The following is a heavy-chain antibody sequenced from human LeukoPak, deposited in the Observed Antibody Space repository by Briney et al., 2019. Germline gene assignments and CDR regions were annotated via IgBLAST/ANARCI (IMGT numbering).Heavy chain of an antibody. J-gene: IGHJ4*02. CDR1: GGSISSYY. D-gene: IGHD2-2*02. Sequence: SETLSLTGTVSGGSISSYYWSWIRQPAGKGLEWIGRIYTSGSTNYNPSLKSRVTMSVDMSKNQFSLKLSSVTAADTAVYYCARGPVVPAAIDYWGQGTLVTVSS. V-gene: IGHV4-4*07. CDR2: IYTSGST. CDR3: ARGPVVPAAIDY.